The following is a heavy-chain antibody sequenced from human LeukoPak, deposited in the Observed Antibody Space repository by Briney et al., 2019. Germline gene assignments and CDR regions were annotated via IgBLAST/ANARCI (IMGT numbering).Heavy chain of an antibody. Sequence: GGSLRLSCAAPRFTLSGFTFSSYGMHWVRQAPGKGLEWVAFIRYDGSNKYYADSVKGRFTISRDNSKNTLYLLMNSLRAEDTAIYYCAKDMGSGWYRANFDYWGQGTLVTVSS. V-gene: IGHV3-30*02. CDR1: GFTFSSYG. J-gene: IGHJ4*02. CDR2: IRYDGSNK. CDR3: AKDMGSGWYRANFDY. D-gene: IGHD6-19*01.